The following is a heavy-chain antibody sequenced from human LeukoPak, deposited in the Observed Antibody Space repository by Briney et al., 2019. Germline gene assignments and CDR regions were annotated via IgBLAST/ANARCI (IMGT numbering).Heavy chain of an antibody. D-gene: IGHD3-3*01. Sequence: PGGSLRLSCAASGFTFSSYSMKWVRQAPGKGLEWVSSISTDSSYIYYADSVKGRFTISRDNAKNSLYLQMNSLRAEDTTVYYCAKGHHNYDFWSGYYTFDYWGQGTLVTVSS. CDR1: GFTFSSYS. CDR3: AKGHHNYDFWSGYYTFDY. J-gene: IGHJ4*02. CDR2: ISTDSSYI. V-gene: IGHV3-21*01.